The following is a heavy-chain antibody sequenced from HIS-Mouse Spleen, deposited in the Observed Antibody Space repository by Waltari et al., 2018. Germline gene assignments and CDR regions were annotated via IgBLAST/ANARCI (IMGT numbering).Heavy chain of an antibody. Sequence: QLQLQESGPGLVKPSETLSLTCTVSGGSISSSSYYWGWIRQPPGKGLEWIGSIDYSGTTYYTPAPKSQVTISVDTSKTQFSLKLSSVTAADTAVYYCAREIPYSSSWYDWYFDLWGRGTLVTVSS. CDR3: AREIPYSSSWYDWYFDL. CDR2: IDYSGTT. J-gene: IGHJ2*01. V-gene: IGHV4-39*07. CDR1: GGSISSSSYY. D-gene: IGHD6-13*01.